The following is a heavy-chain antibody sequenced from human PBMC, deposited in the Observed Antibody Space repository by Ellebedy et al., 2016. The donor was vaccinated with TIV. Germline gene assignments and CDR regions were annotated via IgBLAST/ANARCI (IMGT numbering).Heavy chain of an antibody. V-gene: IGHV3-43D*03. D-gene: IGHD5-12*01. CDR1: GFSFDDYA. CDR2: ITWDGGDS. Sequence: GESLKISXAAFGFSFDDYAMHWVRQAPGKGLEWVSLITWDGGDSYYADSVKGRFTVSRDNSKHSLYLQMNSLRTEDTALYYCAKVLRGGHTRYHYFLGMDVWGRGTTVTVSS. J-gene: IGHJ6*02. CDR3: AKVLRGGHTRYHYFLGMDV.